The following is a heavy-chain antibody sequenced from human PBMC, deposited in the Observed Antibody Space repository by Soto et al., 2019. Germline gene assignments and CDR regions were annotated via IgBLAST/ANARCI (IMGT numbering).Heavy chain of an antibody. CDR2: ISKSSSTI. J-gene: IGHJ4*02. V-gene: IGHV3-48*01. Sequence: GGSLRLSCAASGFTFSGYTMNWVRQAPGKGLEWVSHISKSSSTIYYADSVKGRFTISRDNAKNPLYLQMNSLRAEDTAVYYCARENPEDIVVVVAATTFDYWGKGTLVTVSS. CDR3: ARENPEDIVVVVAATTFDY. CDR1: GFTFSGYT. D-gene: IGHD2-15*01.